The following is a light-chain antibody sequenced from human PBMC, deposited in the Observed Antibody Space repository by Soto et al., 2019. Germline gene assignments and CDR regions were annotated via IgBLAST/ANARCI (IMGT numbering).Light chain of an antibody. CDR3: QQYSSSRT. Sequence: EIVWTQSPGTLSLSPGERATLSCRASQSVSSSYLAWYQQKPGQAPRLLIYGASSRATGIPDRFSGSGSGTDFTLTISRLESEDFAVYYCQQYSSSRTFGQGTKVDIK. CDR2: GAS. J-gene: IGKJ1*01. CDR1: QSVSSSY. V-gene: IGKV3-20*01.